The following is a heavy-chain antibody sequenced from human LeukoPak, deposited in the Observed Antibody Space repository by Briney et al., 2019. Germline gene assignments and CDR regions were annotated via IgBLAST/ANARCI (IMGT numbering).Heavy chain of an antibody. V-gene: IGHV4-59*08. CDR1: GGSISSYY. D-gene: IGHD6-13*01. Sequence: ASETLSLTCTVSGGSISSYYWSWIRQPPGKGLEWIGYIYHSGSTNYNPSLKSRVTISIDTSKNQFSLKLSSVTAADTAVYYCARHFDGSSWSFFDYWGQGTLVTVSS. J-gene: IGHJ4*02. CDR2: IYHSGST. CDR3: ARHFDGSSWSFFDY.